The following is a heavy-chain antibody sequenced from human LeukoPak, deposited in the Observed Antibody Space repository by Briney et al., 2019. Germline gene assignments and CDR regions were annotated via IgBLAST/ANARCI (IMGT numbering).Heavy chain of an antibody. CDR2: IGPGGNT. V-gene: IGHV3-23*01. Sequence: GGSLRLSCAASGFSSSSYGMSWVRQAPGKGLEWVSAIGPGGNTYYADSVKGRFTISRDNSKNTVYLQMNSLRAEDTEDTAVYYCAKGCGGYLDYWGQGALVIVSS. J-gene: IGHJ4*02. CDR3: AKGCGGYLDY. D-gene: IGHD2-15*01. CDR1: GFSSSSYG.